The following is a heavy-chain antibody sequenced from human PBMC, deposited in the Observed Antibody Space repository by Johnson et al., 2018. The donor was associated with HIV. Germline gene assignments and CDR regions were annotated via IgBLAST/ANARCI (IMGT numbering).Heavy chain of an antibody. CDR2: ISYDGSNK. CDR1: GFTFSSYA. J-gene: IGHJ1*01. D-gene: IGHD6-19*01. Sequence: QVQLVESGGGVVQPGGSLRLSCAASGFTFSSYAMHWVRQAPGKGLEWVAVISYDGSNKYYADSVKGRFTISRDNSKNTLYLQMNSLRAEDTAVYYCAKDRSTGWYPATSALEVAESDRGLHGLRWAMWG. V-gene: IGHV3-30-3*02. CDR3: AKDRSTGWYPATSALEVAESDRGLHGLRWAM.